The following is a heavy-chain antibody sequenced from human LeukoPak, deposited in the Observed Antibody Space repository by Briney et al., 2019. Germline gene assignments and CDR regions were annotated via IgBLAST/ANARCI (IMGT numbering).Heavy chain of an antibody. V-gene: IGHV4-34*01. J-gene: IGHJ6*03. CDR2: INHSGST. CDR1: GFTFSSYA. Sequence: GSLRLSCAASGFTFSSYAMSWVRQAPGKGLEWIGEINHSGSTNYNPSLKSRVTISVDTSKNQFSLKLSSVTAADTAVYYCARGRRPSYYYYYYMDVWGKGTTVTVSS. CDR3: ARGRRPSYYYYYYMDV.